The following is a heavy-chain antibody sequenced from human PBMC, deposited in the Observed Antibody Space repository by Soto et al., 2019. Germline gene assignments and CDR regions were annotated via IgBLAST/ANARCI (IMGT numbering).Heavy chain of an antibody. CDR1: GDSISTYY. D-gene: IGHD3-22*01. CDR3: ALRSMAVVPEY. CDR2: LYYGRSA. J-gene: IGHJ4*02. V-gene: IGHV4-59*01. Sequence: QVQLKESGPGLVKPSETLSLTCAVSGDSISTYYCMWIRQPPGKGLESIGYLYYGRSANYNPSLKGRGTLSVDTATNQCSLTLSSMTAADTAVYYCALRSMAVVPEYWGQGTLVTVSS.